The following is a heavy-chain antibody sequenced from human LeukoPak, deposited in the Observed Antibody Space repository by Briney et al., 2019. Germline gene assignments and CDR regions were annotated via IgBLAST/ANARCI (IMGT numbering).Heavy chain of an antibody. Sequence: SETLSLTCAVYGGSFSGYYWSWIRQPPGKGLEWIGEINHSGSTNYNPSLKSRVTISVDTSKNQFSLKLSSVTAADTAVYYCAGRYYGYVWGSYRPKSFDYWGQGTLVTVSS. CDR3: AGRYYGYVWGSYRPKSFDY. CDR1: GGSFSGYY. CDR2: INHSGST. V-gene: IGHV4-34*01. D-gene: IGHD3-16*02. J-gene: IGHJ4*02.